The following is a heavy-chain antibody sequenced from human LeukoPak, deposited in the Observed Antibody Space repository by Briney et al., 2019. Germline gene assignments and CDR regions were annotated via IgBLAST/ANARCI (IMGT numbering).Heavy chain of an antibody. J-gene: IGHJ4*02. CDR3: VKVHNWNDGNFDY. CDR2: ISGSGGRT. CDR1: GFTFSSNA. Sequence: GGSPRLSCAASGFTFSSNAMSWVRQAPGKGLEWVSAISGSGGRTDYADSVKGRFTLSRDNSKNTVYLQMNSLRAEDTALYYCVKVHNWNDGNFDYWGQGTLVTVSS. D-gene: IGHD1-1*01. V-gene: IGHV3-23*01.